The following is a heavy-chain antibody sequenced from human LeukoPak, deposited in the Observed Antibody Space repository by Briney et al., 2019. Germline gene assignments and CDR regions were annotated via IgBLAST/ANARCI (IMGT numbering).Heavy chain of an antibody. CDR3: ARDCSSGWYPNYYFDY. CDR1: GFTFSNYW. V-gene: IGHV3-7*01. J-gene: IGHJ4*02. D-gene: IGHD6-19*01. Sequence: GGSLRLSCVASGFTFSNYWMSWVRQAPGKGLEWVANIKQDGSEKYYVDSVKGRFTISRDNAKNSLYLQINSLRAEDTAVYYCARDCSSGWYPNYYFDYWGQGTLVTVSS. CDR2: IKQDGSEK.